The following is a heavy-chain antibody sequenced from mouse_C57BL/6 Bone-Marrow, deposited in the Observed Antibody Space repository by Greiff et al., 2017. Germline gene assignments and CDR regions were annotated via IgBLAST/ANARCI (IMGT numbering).Heavy chain of an antibody. CDR1: GYSITSGYY. D-gene: IGHD2-4*01. Sequence: ESGPGLVKPSQSLSLTCSVTGYSITSGYYWNWIRQFPGNKLEWMGYISYDGSNNYNPSLKNRISITRDTSKNQFFLKLNSVTTEDTATYYCARGGDMRLRRSPFAYWGQGTLVTVSA. V-gene: IGHV3-6*01. CDR2: ISYDGSN. J-gene: IGHJ3*01. CDR3: ARGGDMRLRRSPFAY.